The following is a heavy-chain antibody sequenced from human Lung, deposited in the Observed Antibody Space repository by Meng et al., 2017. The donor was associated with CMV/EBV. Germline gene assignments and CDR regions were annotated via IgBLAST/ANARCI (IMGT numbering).Heavy chain of an antibody. J-gene: IGHJ6*02. Sequence: ASVKVSXKASGYIFSELSMHWVRQAPGKGLEWMGGFDPEDGEAIYAQKFQGRVTMTEGTSTDTAYMELSSLRSDDTAVYYCAKVPRFYSYYGLDVWGQGNXVNGAS. D-gene: IGHD3-10*01. V-gene: IGHV1-24*01. CDR1: GYIFSELS. CDR2: FDPEDGEA. CDR3: AKVPRFYSYYGLDV.